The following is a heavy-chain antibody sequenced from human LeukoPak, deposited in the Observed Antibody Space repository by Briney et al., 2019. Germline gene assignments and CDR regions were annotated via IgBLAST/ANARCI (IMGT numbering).Heavy chain of an antibody. CDR2: ISGSGGST. J-gene: IGHJ4*02. CDR3: AKDMTPYDDYAWGTPDY. D-gene: IGHD3-16*01. Sequence: PGGSLRLSCAASGFTFSSYDMSWVRQAPGKGLEWVSAISGSGGSTYYADSVKGRFTISRDNSKNTLYPQMNSLRAEDTAVYYCAKDMTPYDDYAWGTPDYWGQGTLVTVSS. V-gene: IGHV3-23*01. CDR1: GFTFSSYD.